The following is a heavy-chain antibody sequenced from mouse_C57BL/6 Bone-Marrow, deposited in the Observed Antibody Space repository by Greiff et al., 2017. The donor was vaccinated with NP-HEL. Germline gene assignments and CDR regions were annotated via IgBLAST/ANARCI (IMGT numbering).Heavy chain of an antibody. CDR3: ARGGLRRRVYYYAMDY. CDR1: GFTFSDYG. D-gene: IGHD2-4*01. CDR2: ISSGSSTI. V-gene: IGHV5-17*01. J-gene: IGHJ4*01. Sequence: DVKLVESGGGLVKPGGSLKLSCAASGFTFSDYGMHWVRQAPEKGLEWVAYISSGSSTIYYADTVKGRFTISRDNAKNTLFLQMTSLRSEDTAMYYCARGGLRRRVYYYAMDYWGQGTSVTVSS.